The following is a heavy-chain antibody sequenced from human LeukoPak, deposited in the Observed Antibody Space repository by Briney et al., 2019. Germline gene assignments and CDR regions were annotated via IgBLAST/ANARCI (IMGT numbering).Heavy chain of an antibody. V-gene: IGHV3-53*05. CDR2: IYSGGST. Sequence: GGSLRLSCAASGFTVSSNYMSWVRQAPGKGLEWVSVIYSGGSTYYADSVKGRFTISRDNSKNTLYLQMNSLRAEDTAVYYCAKVILGGYYDSSGYYEDYWGQGTLVTVSS. D-gene: IGHD3-22*01. J-gene: IGHJ4*02. CDR3: AKVILGGYYDSSGYYEDY. CDR1: GFTVSSNY.